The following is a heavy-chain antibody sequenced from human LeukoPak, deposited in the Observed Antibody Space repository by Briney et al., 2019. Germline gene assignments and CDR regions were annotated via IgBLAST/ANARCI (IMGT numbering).Heavy chain of an antibody. Sequence: SETLSLTCTVSGGSISSGSCYWSWIRQPAGKGLEWIGRIYTSGSTNYNPSLKSRVTISVDTSKNQFSLKLSSVTAADTAVYYCARDGLELDYYMDVWGKGTTVTVSS. J-gene: IGHJ6*03. CDR3: ARDGLELDYYMDV. CDR1: GGSISSGSCY. CDR2: IYTSGST. D-gene: IGHD1-7*01. V-gene: IGHV4-61*02.